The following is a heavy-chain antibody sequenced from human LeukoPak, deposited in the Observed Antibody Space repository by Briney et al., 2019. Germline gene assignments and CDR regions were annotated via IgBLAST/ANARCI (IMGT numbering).Heavy chain of an antibody. V-gene: IGHV3-53*01. CDR2: IYSGGTI. Sequence: TGGSLRLSCAASGFTVSSNYMSWVRQAPGKGLEWVSVIYSGGTIYYAECVKGRVTISRDKAKNTVYLQMNSLRAEDTAVYYCAELGITMIGGVWGKGTPVTISS. CDR3: AELGITMIGGV. J-gene: IGHJ6*04. CDR1: GFTVSSNY. D-gene: IGHD3-10*02.